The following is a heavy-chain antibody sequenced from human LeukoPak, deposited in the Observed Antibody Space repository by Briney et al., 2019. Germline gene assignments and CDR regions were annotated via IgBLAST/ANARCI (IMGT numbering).Heavy chain of an antibody. D-gene: IGHD3-9*01. J-gene: IGHJ3*02. V-gene: IGHV4-39*01. CDR3: ARHVSGYYDAFDI. Sequence: GSLRLSCAASGFTVSSNYMSWVRQAPGKGLEWIGTIYYTGFTYYNPSLKSRVTISVDTSKNQFSLKLSSVTAADTAVYCCARHVSGYYDAFDIWGQGTMVTVSS. CDR2: IYYTGFT. CDR1: GFTVSSNY.